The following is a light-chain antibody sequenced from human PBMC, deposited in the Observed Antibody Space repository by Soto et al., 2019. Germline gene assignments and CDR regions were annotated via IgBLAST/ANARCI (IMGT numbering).Light chain of an antibody. Sequence: EIVLTQSPATLSLSPGERATLSCRASQSVGINLAWYQHKPGQAPRLLIYDASNRATGIPARFSGSGSGTDFTLTISILEPEDFAVYYCQQRSSWPQLTFGGGTKV. J-gene: IGKJ4*01. CDR3: QQRSSWPQLT. V-gene: IGKV3-11*01. CDR2: DAS. CDR1: QSVGIN.